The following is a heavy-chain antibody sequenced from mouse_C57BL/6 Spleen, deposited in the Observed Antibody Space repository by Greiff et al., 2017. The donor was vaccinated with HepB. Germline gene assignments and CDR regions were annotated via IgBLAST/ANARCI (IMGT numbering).Heavy chain of an antibody. J-gene: IGHJ4*01. V-gene: IGHV3-6*01. CDR1: GYSITSGYY. CDR2: ISYDGSN. D-gene: IGHD2-5*01. CDR3: ARDRSNYVYYYAMDY. Sequence: EVHLVESGPGLVKPSQSLSLTCSVTGYSITSGYYWNWIRQFPGNKLEWMGYISYDGSNNYNPSLKNRISITRDTSKNQFFLKLNSVTTEDTATYYCARDRSNYVYYYAMDYWGQGTSVTVSS.